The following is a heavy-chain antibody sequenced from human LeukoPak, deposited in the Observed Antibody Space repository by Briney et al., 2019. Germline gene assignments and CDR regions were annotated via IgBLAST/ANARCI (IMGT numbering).Heavy chain of an antibody. D-gene: IGHD6-13*01. CDR2: ISYDGSNK. CDR1: GFTFSSYA. J-gene: IGHJ6*02. V-gene: IGHV3-30-3*01. CDR3: ARGGSSWSRYAYYYYGMDV. Sequence: GRSLRLSCAASGFTFSSYAMHWVRQAPGKGLEWVAIISYDGSNKYYADSVKGRFTISRDNSKNTLYLQMNSLRSEDTAVYYCARGGSSWSRYAYYYYGMDVWGQGTTVTVSS.